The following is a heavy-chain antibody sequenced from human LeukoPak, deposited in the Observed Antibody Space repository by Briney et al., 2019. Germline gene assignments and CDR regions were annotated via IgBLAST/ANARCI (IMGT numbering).Heavy chain of an antibody. CDR2: IIPIFGTA. CDR1: GGTFSSYA. CDR3: AREGQPSNYYDSSGYYQAGVDDFDI. Sequence: SVKVSCKASGGTFSSYAISWVRQAPGQGLEWMGGIIPIFGTANYAQKFQGRVTITADESTSTAYMELSSLRSEDTAVYYCAREGQPSNYYDSSGYYQAGVDDFDIWGQGTMVTVSS. J-gene: IGHJ3*02. D-gene: IGHD3-22*01. V-gene: IGHV1-69*01.